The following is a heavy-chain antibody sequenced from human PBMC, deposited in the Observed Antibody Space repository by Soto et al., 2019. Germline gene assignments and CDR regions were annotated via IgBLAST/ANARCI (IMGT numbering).Heavy chain of an antibody. CDR3: ARGGWGCTNGVCSPRYYYYYYGMDV. Sequence: PSETLSLTCAVYGGSFSGYYWSWIRQPPGKXLEWIGEINHSGSTNYNPSLKSRVTISVDTSKNQFSLKLSSVTAADTAVYYCARGGWGCTNGVCSPRYYYYYYGMDVWGQGPTVTVSS. CDR2: INHSGST. V-gene: IGHV4-34*01. J-gene: IGHJ6*02. D-gene: IGHD2-8*01. CDR1: GGSFSGYY.